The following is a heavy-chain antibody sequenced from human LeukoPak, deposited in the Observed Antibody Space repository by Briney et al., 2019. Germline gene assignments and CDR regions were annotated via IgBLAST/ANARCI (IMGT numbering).Heavy chain of an antibody. V-gene: IGHV3-23*01. CDR1: GFSFSTSP. Sequence: GGSLRLSCAASGFSFSTSPMSWVRQPPGKGLEWVSAMNNGPGATFYRDSVRGRFTISRDDSKSTLYLQVNSLRAEDTGTYYCAKTHYDLLDVWGQGTLVTVSS. J-gene: IGHJ4*02. CDR3: AKTHYDLLDV. D-gene: IGHD5-12*01. CDR2: MNNGPGAT.